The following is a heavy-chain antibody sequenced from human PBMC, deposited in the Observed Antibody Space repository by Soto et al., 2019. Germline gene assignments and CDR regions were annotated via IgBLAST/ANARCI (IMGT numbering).Heavy chain of an antibody. CDR3: ASSYDSSGSEGYDAFDI. Sequence: SESLSLTCAVSGGSISSGGYYWSWIRQHPGKGLEWIGYIYYSGSTYYNPSLKSRVTISVDTSKNQFSLKLSSVTAADTAVYYCASSYDSSGSEGYDAFDIWGQGTMVTVSS. CDR2: IYYSGST. D-gene: IGHD3-22*01. CDR1: GGSISSGGYY. V-gene: IGHV4-31*11. J-gene: IGHJ3*02.